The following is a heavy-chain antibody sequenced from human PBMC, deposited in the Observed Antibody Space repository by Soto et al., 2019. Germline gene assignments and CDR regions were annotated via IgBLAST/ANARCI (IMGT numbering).Heavy chain of an antibody. J-gene: IGHJ6*02. CDR3: TRGFLEWLRVYYYDGMDV. Sequence: GGSLRLSCTGSGFSFDDYAMSWFRQAPGQGLEWVGFIRSKAYGGTTEYAASVKGRFTISRDDSKSIAYLQMNSLKIEDTAVYYCTRGFLEWLRVYYYDGMDVWGQGTTVTVSS. CDR2: IRSKAYGGTT. V-gene: IGHV3-49*03. CDR1: GFSFDDYA. D-gene: IGHD3-3*01.